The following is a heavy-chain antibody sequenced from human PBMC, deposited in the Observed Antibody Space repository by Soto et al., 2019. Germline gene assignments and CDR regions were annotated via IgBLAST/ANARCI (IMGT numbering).Heavy chain of an antibody. D-gene: IGHD2-2*01. Sequence: GGSLRLSCAASGFTFSSHALHWVRQAPGKGLEWVTHMVSDGSKIYHSDSVKGRFTISRDNSKNTVYLQMNSLRAEDTAVYYCAVHCSTSSCSYWGQGTLVTVSS. V-gene: IGHV3-30*02. CDR1: GFTFSSHA. CDR2: MVSDGSKI. J-gene: IGHJ4*02. CDR3: AVHCSTSSCSY.